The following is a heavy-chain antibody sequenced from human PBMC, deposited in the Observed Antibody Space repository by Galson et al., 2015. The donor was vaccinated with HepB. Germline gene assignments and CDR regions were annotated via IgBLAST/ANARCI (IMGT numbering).Heavy chain of an antibody. CDR2: INHSGST. J-gene: IGHJ3*02. Sequence: ETLSLTCAVYGGSFSGYYWSWIRQPPGKGLEWIGEINHSGSTNYNPSLKSRVTISVDTSKNQFSLKLSSVTAADTAVYYCASWVEDGYTPGGAFDIWGQGTMVTVSS. D-gene: IGHD5-24*01. V-gene: IGHV4-34*01. CDR1: GGSFSGYY. CDR3: ASWVEDGYTPGGAFDI.